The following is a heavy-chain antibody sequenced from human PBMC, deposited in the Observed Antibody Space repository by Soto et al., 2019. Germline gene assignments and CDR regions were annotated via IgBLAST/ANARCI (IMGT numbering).Heavy chain of an antibody. Sequence: NPSETLSLTCAVYGGSFSGYYWSWIRQPPGKGLEWIGEINHSGSTNYNPSLKSRVTISVDTSKNQFSLKLSSVTAADTAVYYCARGLGKRGYSYGYVDYWGQGTLVTVSS. J-gene: IGHJ4*02. CDR1: GGSFSGYY. D-gene: IGHD5-18*01. CDR3: ARGLGKRGYSYGYVDY. V-gene: IGHV4-34*01. CDR2: INHSGST.